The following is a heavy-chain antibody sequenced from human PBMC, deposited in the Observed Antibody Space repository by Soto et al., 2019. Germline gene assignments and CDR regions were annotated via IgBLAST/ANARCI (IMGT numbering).Heavy chain of an antibody. D-gene: IGHD6-6*01. CDR1: GYTFTGYY. CDR3: ARVGEYSSSRGAFDI. Sequence: QVQLVQSGAEVKKPGASVKVSCKASGYTFTGYYMHWVRQAPGQGLEWMGWINPNSGGTNYAQKFQGWVTMTRDTSISTAYMELSRLRSDDTAVYYCARVGEYSSSRGAFDIWGQGTMVTVSS. V-gene: IGHV1-2*04. J-gene: IGHJ3*02. CDR2: INPNSGGT.